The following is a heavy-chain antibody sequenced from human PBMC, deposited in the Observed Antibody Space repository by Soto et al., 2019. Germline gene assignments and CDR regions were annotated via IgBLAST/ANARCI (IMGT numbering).Heavy chain of an antibody. J-gene: IGHJ5*02. CDR2: ISYSGST. CDR3: ERATRYSRKFDP. D-gene: IGHD5-12*01. Sequence: SETLSLTHSVSGGTISSGDHYWSWIRQPPGKGLEWIGYISYSGSTYYNPSLKSRVTMSVDTSRNQLLLQLNSVTAADTAVYYCERATRYSRKFDPWGQGTLVTVSS. CDR1: GGTISSGDHY. V-gene: IGHV4-30-4*02.